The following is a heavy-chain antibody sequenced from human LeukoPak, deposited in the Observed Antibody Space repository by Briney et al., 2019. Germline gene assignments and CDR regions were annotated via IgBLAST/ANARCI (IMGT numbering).Heavy chain of an antibody. Sequence: SGPTLVNPTQTLTLTCTFSGFSLSTSAVGVGWIRQPPGKALEWLALIYWNGDKRYNPSLKSRLTITKDTSKNQVVLTMSNMDPVDTATYYCAHRLLGSGWYRAFDYWGQGTLVTVSS. CDR2: IYWNGDK. J-gene: IGHJ4*02. V-gene: IGHV2-5*01. CDR3: AHRLLGSGWYRAFDY. CDR1: GFSLSTSAVG. D-gene: IGHD6-19*01.